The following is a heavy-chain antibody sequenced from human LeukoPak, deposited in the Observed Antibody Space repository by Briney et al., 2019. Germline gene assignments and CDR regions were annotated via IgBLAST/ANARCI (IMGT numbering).Heavy chain of an antibody. D-gene: IGHD1-26*01. Sequence: PSETLTLTCAVYGGTFSGYYWSWIRQPPGKGLEWIGEINHSGSTIYNPSLKSRVTISVDTSKNQFSLKLSSVTAEDTAVYYCARSAYIVGTDYFDYWGQGTLVTVSS. CDR3: ARSAYIVGTDYFDY. J-gene: IGHJ4*02. CDR1: GGTFSGYY. V-gene: IGHV4-34*01. CDR2: INHSGST.